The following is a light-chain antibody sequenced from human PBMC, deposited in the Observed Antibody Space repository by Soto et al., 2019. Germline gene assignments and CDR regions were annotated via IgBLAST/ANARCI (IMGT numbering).Light chain of an antibody. CDR1: SSDVGSYNL. CDR3: CSYAGANNF. V-gene: IGLV2-23*01. J-gene: IGLJ1*01. CDR2: ESS. Sequence: QSALAQPASVSGSPGQSITISCTGTSSDVGSYNLVSWYQQHPGKAPKLLIFESSKRPSGVSNRFSGSKSGNTASLTISGLQAEDEADYYCCSYAGANNFFGTGTKVIVL.